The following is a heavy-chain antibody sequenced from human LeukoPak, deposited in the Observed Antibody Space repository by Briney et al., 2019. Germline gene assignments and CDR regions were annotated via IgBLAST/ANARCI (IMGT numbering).Heavy chain of an antibody. J-gene: IGHJ4*02. V-gene: IGHV3-23*01. Sequence: GGSLRLSCAASGFTFSSSAMSWVRQVPGKGLEWVSGISASGGSTYYADSVKGRFTTSRDNSKNTLYLQMNSLRAEDTAVYYCAREDYYYDSSPVKAFDYWGQGTLVTVSS. CDR2: ISASGGST. CDR1: GFTFSSSA. D-gene: IGHD3-22*01. CDR3: AREDYYYDSSPVKAFDY.